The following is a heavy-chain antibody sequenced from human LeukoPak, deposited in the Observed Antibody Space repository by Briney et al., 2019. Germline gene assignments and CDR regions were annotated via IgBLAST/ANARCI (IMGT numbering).Heavy chain of an antibody. D-gene: IGHD3-22*01. CDR1: GDSISSYY. Sequence: SETLSLTCTVSGDSISSYYWSWIRQPPGKGLEWIGYVYYSGRTNYNPSLKSRVTISVDKSKNQFSLKLSSVTAADTAVYYCARVYYYDSSGLRPFDPWGQGTLVTVSS. J-gene: IGHJ5*02. CDR3: ARVYYYDSSGLRPFDP. CDR2: VYYSGRT. V-gene: IGHV4-59*12.